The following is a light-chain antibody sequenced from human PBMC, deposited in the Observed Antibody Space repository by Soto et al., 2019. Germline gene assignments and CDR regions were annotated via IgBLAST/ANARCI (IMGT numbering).Light chain of an antibody. CDR3: QQYFTTPWT. CDR2: WAS. J-gene: IGKJ1*01. V-gene: IGKV4-1*01. Sequence: DIVMTQSPDSLAVSLGERATINCKSSQSVLYSSNNQNYLAWYQQKPGQPPQLLIYWASTRESGFPDRISGGGSGTDFTLTISSLQAEDVAVYYCQQYFTTPWTFGQGTKVEIK. CDR1: QSVLYSSNNQNY.